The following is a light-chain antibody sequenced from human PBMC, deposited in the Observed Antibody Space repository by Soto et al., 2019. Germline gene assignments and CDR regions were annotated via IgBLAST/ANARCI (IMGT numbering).Light chain of an antibody. CDR2: GAS. J-gene: IGKJ1*01. CDR1: QSITNW. Sequence: DIQMTQSPSTLSASVGDRLSITCRASQSITNWLAWYQQKPGKAPKLLIHGASTLESGVPSRFSGRGSGTEFTLSISSLQPDDFATYYCQQSYRFPKTFGRGTKVDIK. CDR3: QQSYRFPKT. V-gene: IGKV1-5*01.